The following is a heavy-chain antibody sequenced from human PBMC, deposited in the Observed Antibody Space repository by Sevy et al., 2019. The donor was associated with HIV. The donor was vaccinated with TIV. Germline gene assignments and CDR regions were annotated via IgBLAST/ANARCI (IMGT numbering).Heavy chain of an antibody. CDR2: ISSSGSTI. V-gene: IGHV3-48*03. CDR3: ARDFRGYSYGYSFDY. CDR1: GFTFSSYE. J-gene: IGHJ4*02. D-gene: IGHD5-18*01. Sequence: GGSLRLSCAASGFTFSSYEMNWVRQAPGKGLEWVSYISSSGSTIYYEHSVKGRFTISRDNAKNSLYLQMNSLRAEDTAVYYCARDFRGYSYGYSFDYWGQGTLVTVSS.